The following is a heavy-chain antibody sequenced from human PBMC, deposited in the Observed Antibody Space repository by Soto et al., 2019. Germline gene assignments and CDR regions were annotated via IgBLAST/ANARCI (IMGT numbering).Heavy chain of an antibody. CDR1: GFTFSSYA. J-gene: IGHJ6*02. CDR2: ISYDGSNK. CDR3: ASGLYYYYYGMDV. V-gene: IGHV3-30-3*01. Sequence: SGGSLRLSCAASGFTFSSYAMHWVRQAPGKGLEWVAVISYDGSNKYYADSVKGRFTISRDNSKNTLYLQMNSLRAEDTAVYYCASGLYYYYYGMDVWGQGTTVTVSS.